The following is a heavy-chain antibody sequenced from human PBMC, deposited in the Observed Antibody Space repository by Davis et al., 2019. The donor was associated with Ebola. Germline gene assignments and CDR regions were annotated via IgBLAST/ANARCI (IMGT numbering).Heavy chain of an antibody. CDR3: SRWTNAYNPGAYFDS. V-gene: IGHV5-51*01. Sequence: GGSLRLSCKASGYSFTNYWIVWVRQMPGKGLECMGIIFPGDSDTRYSPSFQGQVTISADKSITTAYLQWNSLKASDTAIYYCSRWTNAYNPGAYFDSWGQGTLVTVSS. J-gene: IGHJ4*02. CDR2: IFPGDSDT. CDR1: GYSFTNYW. D-gene: IGHD5-24*01.